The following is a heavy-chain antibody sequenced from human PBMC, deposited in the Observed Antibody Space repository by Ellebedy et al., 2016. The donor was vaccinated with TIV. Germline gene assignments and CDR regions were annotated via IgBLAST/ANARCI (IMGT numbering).Heavy chain of an antibody. J-gene: IGHJ4*03. CDR1: GFIFSSYS. CDR2: ISSTGSYM. V-gene: IGHV3-21*01. Sequence: GESLKISCAASGFIFSSYSMNWVRQAPGKGLEWVSSISSTGSYMYYADSVKGRFTISSDNAKNSLYLQMNSLRAEDTAVYFCARDLAQVRGRAPAGTSYFDSWGQGTLVTVSS. CDR3: ARDLAQVRGRAPAGTSYFDS. D-gene: IGHD6-19*01.